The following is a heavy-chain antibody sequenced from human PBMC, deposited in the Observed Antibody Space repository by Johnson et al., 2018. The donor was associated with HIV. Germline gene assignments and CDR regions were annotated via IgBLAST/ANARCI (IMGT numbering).Heavy chain of an antibody. CDR3: ARGDIGWNDDFAFDI. J-gene: IGHJ3*02. CDR2: IWFDGSNK. CDR1: GFTFSSYG. Sequence: QVQVLESGGGVVQPGRSLRLSCAASGFTFSSYGMHWVRQAPGKGLEWVAVIWFDGSNKYYADSVKGRFTISRDNSKNTLYPQMNSLRGEDTAVYYCARGDIGWNDDFAFDIWGQGTMVTVSS. D-gene: IGHD1-1*01. V-gene: IGHV3-30*19.